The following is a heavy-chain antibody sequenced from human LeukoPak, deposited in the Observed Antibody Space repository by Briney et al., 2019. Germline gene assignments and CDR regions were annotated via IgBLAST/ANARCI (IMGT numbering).Heavy chain of an antibody. CDR1: GFTFSSYS. CDR2: ISSSSSYI. CDR3: ARGTEFLEWLSPYHYFDY. Sequence: GGSLRLSCAASGFTFSSYSMNWVRQAPGKGLEWVSSISSSSSYIYYADSVKGRFTISRDNAKNSLYLQMNSLRAEDTAVYYCARGTEFLEWLSPYHYFDYWGQGTLVTVSS. J-gene: IGHJ4*02. V-gene: IGHV3-21*01. D-gene: IGHD3-3*01.